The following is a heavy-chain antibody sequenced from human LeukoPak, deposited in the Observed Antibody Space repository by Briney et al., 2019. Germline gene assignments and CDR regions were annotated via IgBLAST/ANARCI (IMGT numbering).Heavy chain of an antibody. V-gene: IGHV3-66*01. Sequence: GGSLRLSCAASGFTVSSNYMSWVRQAPGKGLEWVSFIDSTGSTYYADSVKGRFTISRDNSRNTLYLQMNSLRVEDTAVYYCARRERLGYSYGRGTLDIWGQGTMVTVSS. CDR1: GFTVSSNY. D-gene: IGHD5-18*01. CDR3: ARRERLGYSYGRGTLDI. J-gene: IGHJ3*02. CDR2: IDSTGST.